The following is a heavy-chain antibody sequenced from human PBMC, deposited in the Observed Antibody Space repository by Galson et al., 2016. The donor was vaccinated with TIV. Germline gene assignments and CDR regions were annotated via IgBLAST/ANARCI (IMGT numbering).Heavy chain of an antibody. Sequence: SVKVSCKASGYSFTGYFMHWVRQAPGQGLEWTGWINPKTGATTYAQEFQGRITMTRDTSASTVYMDLNRLQSDDTAVYYRARSDSYYKYALDVWGQGTTVTVSS. CDR2: INPKTGAT. J-gene: IGHJ3*01. D-gene: IGHD3-10*01. CDR1: GYSFTGYF. V-gene: IGHV1-2*02. CDR3: ARSDSYYKYALDV.